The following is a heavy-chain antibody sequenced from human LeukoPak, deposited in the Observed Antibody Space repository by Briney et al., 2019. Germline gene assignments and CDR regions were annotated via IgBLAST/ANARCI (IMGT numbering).Heavy chain of an antibody. CDR1: GYTFTSYD. CDR2: MNPNSGNT. V-gene: IGHV1-8*01. J-gene: IGHJ4*02. Sequence: ASVKVSCKASGYTFTSYDINWVRQATGQGLEWMGWMNPNSGNTGYAQKFQDRVTMTRNTSISTAYMELSSLRSEDTAVYYCARGQPPGYSSWYVYWGQGTLVTVSS. CDR3: ARGQPPGYSSWYVY. D-gene: IGHD6-19*01.